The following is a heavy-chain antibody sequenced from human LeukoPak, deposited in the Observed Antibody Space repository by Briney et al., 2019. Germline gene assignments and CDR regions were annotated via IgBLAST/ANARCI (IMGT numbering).Heavy chain of an antibody. J-gene: IGHJ6*02. Sequence: ASVKVSCKASGGTFSSYAISWVRQAPGQGLEWMGGIIPIFGTANYAQKFQGRVTITADESTSTAYMELSSLRSEDTAVYYCARAIRSPNPHYGMDVWGQGTTVTVSS. V-gene: IGHV1-69*01. CDR1: GGTFSSYA. D-gene: IGHD3-3*01. CDR3: ARAIRSPNPHYGMDV. CDR2: IIPIFGTA.